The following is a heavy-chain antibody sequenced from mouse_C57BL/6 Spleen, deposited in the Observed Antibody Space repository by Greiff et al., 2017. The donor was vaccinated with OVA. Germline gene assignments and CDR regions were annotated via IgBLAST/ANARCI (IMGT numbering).Heavy chain of an antibody. CDR2: IFPGSGST. J-gene: IGHJ2*01. V-gene: IGHV1-75*01. D-gene: IGHD1-1*01. CDR1: GYTFTDYY. Sequence: QVQLQHSGPELVKPGASVKISCKASGYTFTDYYINWVKQRPGQGLEWIGWIFPGSGSTYYNEKFKGKATLTVDKSSSTAYMLLSSLTSEDSAVYFCARSGYYGSSPYYFDYWGQGTTLTVSS. CDR3: ARSGYYGSSPYYFDY.